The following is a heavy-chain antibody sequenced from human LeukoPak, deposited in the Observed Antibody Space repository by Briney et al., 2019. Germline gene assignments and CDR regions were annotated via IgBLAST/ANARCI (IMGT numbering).Heavy chain of an antibody. Sequence: GGSLRLSCAASGFTFSSYAMHWVRQAPGEGLEYVSAISSNRGSTYYANSVEGRFTISRDNSKNTLYLQMGSLRAEDMAVYYCASLSSGWYGYWGQGTLVTVSS. CDR1: GFTFSSYA. D-gene: IGHD6-19*01. CDR3: ASLSSGWYGY. J-gene: IGHJ4*02. CDR2: ISSNRGST. V-gene: IGHV3-64*01.